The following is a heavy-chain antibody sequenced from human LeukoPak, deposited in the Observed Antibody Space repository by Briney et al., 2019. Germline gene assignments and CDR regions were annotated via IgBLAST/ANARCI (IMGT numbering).Heavy chain of an antibody. D-gene: IGHD6-19*01. CDR1: GFTFSSYE. CDR2: ISSSGSNI. J-gene: IGHJ4*02. CDR3: ARSGAVAGTDSFDY. V-gene: IGHV3-48*03. Sequence: PGGSLRLSCAASGFTFSSYEMNWVRQAPAKGLEWVSYISSSGSNIYYADSVKGRLTISRDNAKNSLYLQMNSLRAEDTAVYYCARSGAVAGTDSFDYWGQGTLVTVSS.